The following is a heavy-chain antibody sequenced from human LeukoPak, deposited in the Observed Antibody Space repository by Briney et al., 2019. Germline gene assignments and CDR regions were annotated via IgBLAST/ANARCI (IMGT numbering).Heavy chain of an antibody. CDR3: ARVPHSGYVFYYYYYMDV. CDR2: MNPNSGNT. D-gene: IGHD5-12*01. CDR1: GYTFTSYD. V-gene: IGHV1-8*02. J-gene: IGHJ6*03. Sequence: ASVKVSCKASGYTFTSYDINWVRQAIGQGLEWMGWMNPNSGNTGYAQKFQGRVTMTRNTSISTAYMELSSLRSEDTAVYYCARVPHSGYVFYYYYYMDVWGKGTTVTISS.